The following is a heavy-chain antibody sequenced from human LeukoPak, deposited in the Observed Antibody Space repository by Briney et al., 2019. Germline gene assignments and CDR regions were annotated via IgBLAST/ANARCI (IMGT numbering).Heavy chain of an antibody. CDR2: ISYDGSNK. D-gene: IGHD4-17*01. CDR3: ARAGDYEGPYYFDY. Sequence: PGGSLRLSCAASGFTFSSYGMHWVRQAPGKGLEWVAVISYDGSNKYYADSVKGRFTISRDNSKNTLYLQMNSLRAEDTAVYYCARAGDYEGPYYFDYWGQGTLVTVSS. CDR1: GFTFSSYG. V-gene: IGHV3-30*03. J-gene: IGHJ4*02.